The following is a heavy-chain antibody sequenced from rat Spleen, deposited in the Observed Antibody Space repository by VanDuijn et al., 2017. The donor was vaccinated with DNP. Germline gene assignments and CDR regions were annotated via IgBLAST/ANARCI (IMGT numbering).Heavy chain of an antibody. J-gene: IGHJ2*01. D-gene: IGHD1-1*01. CDR1: GFTFSDYN. CDR2: IIHDGKRT. V-gene: IGHV5S10*01. Sequence: EVQLVESGGGLVQPGRSRKLSCAASGFTFSDYNMAWVRQAPKKGLEWVATIIHDGKRTYYGDSVKGRFTISRDNTKSILYLQMDSLRSEDTATYYCSTLNYTASLSGYFDYWGQGVMVTVSS. CDR3: STLNYTASLSGYFDY.